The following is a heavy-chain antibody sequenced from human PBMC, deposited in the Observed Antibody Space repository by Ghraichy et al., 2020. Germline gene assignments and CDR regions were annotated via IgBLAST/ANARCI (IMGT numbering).Heavy chain of an antibody. Sequence: SETLSLTCAVYGGSFSGYYWSWNRQHPGEELEGIGEINHSRSTNYNPALKSRVTISVDTSKNQFSLKLSTVTAADTAVYYCARGGVAVAGTSWFDPWGQGTLITVPS. V-gene: IGHV4-34*01. CDR1: GGSFSGYY. CDR2: INHSRST. CDR3: ARGGVAVAGTSWFDP. J-gene: IGHJ5*02. D-gene: IGHD6-19*01.